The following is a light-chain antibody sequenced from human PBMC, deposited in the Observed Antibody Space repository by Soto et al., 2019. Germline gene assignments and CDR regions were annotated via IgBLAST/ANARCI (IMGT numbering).Light chain of an antibody. V-gene: IGKV3-11*01. CDR2: DAS. Sequence: EIVLTQSPATLSLSPGERATLSCRASQSVSSYLAWYQHKPGQAPRLLIYDASNRATGIPARFSGSGSGTDFTLTISSLEPEDFAVYYCQQYGTAPWTFGQGTKVDIK. J-gene: IGKJ1*01. CDR1: QSVSSY. CDR3: QQYGTAPWT.